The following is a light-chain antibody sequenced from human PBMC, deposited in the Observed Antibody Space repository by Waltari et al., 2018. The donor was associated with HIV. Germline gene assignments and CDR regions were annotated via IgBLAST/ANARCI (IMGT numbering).Light chain of an antibody. CDR3: SSYTSSSTPVV. CDR2: EVS. V-gene: IGLV2-14*01. J-gene: IGLJ2*01. CDR1: SSDVGGYNY. Sequence: QSALTQPASVSGSPGQSITISCPGTSSDVGGYNYVSWYQQHPDKAPKLMIYEVSNRPSGVSNRFSGSKSGNTASLTISGLQAEDEADYYCSSYTSSSTPVVFGGGTKLTVL.